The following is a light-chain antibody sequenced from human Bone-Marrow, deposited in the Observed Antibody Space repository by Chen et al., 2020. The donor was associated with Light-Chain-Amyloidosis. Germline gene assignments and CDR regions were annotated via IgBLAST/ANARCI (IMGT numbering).Light chain of an antibody. V-gene: IGLV3-25*03. J-gene: IGLJ2*01. CDR3: QSADSSGTYEVI. Sequence: SDELTQPPSVSVSPGQTARTPCSGDDLPTKYAYWYQQKPGQAPVLVIHRDTERPSGISERFSGSSSGTTATLTISGVQAEDEADYHCQSADSSGTYEVIFGGGTKLTVL. CDR2: RDT. CDR1: DLPTKY.